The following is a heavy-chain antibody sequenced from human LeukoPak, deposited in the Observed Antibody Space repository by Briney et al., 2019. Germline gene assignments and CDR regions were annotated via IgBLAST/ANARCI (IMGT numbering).Heavy chain of an antibody. CDR2: IRYDGSNK. J-gene: IGHJ4*02. D-gene: IGHD3-16*01. V-gene: IGHV3-30*02. Sequence: GGSLRLSCAASGFTFSDYGMHWVRQAPGKGLEWVAFIRYDGSNKYYGDSVKGRFTISRDNSKNTLYLQMNSLRVEDTAMYYCVRDNYGVDYWGQGTLVTVSS. CDR1: GFTFSDYG. CDR3: VRDNYGVDY.